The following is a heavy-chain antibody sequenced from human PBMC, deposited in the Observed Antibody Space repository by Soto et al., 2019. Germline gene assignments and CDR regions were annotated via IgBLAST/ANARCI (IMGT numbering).Heavy chain of an antibody. CDR1: GYSFTNYG. Sequence: QDPLVQSGAEVKKPGASVTVSCKASGYSFTNYGITWVRQAPGQGLEWMGWISGFNGNTHYAQKLQGRVTMTTDASTSTAYMELRSLRSDDTAVYYCARDRGVAPPVAGNTHYYYYMDVWGKVTTGTVSS. CDR2: ISGFNGNT. V-gene: IGHV1-18*01. J-gene: IGHJ6*03. CDR3: ARDRGVAPPVAGNTHYYYYMDV. D-gene: IGHD6-19*01.